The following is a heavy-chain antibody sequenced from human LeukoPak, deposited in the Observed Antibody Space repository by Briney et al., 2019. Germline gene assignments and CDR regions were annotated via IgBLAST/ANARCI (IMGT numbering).Heavy chain of an antibody. V-gene: IGHV1-8*01. CDR2: MNPNSANT. Sequence: ASVKVSCKASGYTFTNYDINWVRQTTGQGLEWMGWMNPNSANTGYAQKFQGRVTMTRNTSISTAYMELSSLRSEDTAVYYCARRNKDDSNFRLVDYWGRGTLVTVSS. CDR1: GYTFTNYD. CDR3: ARRNKDDSNFRLVDY. J-gene: IGHJ4*02. D-gene: IGHD5-24*01.